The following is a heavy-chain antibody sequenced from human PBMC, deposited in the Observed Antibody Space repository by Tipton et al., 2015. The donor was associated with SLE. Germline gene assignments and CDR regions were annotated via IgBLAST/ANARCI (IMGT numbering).Heavy chain of an antibody. CDR1: GFTFDDYA. V-gene: IGHV3-9*01. J-gene: IGHJ4*02. CDR2: ISWNSGSI. D-gene: IGHD6-19*01. CDR3: AKVILGAGTIDY. Sequence: SLRLSCAASGFTFDDYAMHWVRQAPGKGLEWVSGISWNSGSIGYADSVKGRFTISRDNAKNSLYLQMNSLRAEDTAVYYCAKVILGAGTIDYWGQGTLVTVSS.